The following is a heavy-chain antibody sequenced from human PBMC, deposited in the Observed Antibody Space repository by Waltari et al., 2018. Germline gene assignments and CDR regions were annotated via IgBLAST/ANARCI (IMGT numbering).Heavy chain of an antibody. Sequence: VRQAPGKGLEGVAVIWYDGSNKYYADSVKGRFTISRDNSKNTLFLQMNSLRAEDTAVYYCVRPPARWGGTYLVSPVDYWGQGTLVTVSS. CDR2: IWYDGSNK. D-gene: IGHD1-26*01. CDR3: VRPPARWGGTYLVSPVDY. J-gene: IGHJ4*02. V-gene: IGHV3-33*01.